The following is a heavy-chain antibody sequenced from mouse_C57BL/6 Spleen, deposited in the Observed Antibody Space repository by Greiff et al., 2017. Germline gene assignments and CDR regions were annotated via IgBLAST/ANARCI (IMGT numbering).Heavy chain of an antibody. CDR2: INPNNGGT. CDR3: ARERGGGLRRFAY. V-gene: IGHV1-18*01. CDR1: GYTFTDYN. D-gene: IGHD2-4*01. J-gene: IGHJ3*01. Sequence: EVKLMESGPELVKPGASVKIPCKASGYTFTDYNMDWVKQSHGKSLEWIGDINPNNGGTIYNQKFKGKATLTVDKSSSTAYMELRSLTSEDTAVYYCARERGGGLRRFAYWGQGTLVTVSA.